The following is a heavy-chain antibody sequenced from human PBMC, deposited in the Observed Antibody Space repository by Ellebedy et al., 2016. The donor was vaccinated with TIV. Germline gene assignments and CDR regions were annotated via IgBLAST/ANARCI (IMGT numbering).Heavy chain of an antibody. D-gene: IGHD6-19*01. CDR3: VRGSRGWNGIDY. CDR1: GFTFSSHW. CDR2: ISPDGSDT. J-gene: IGHJ4*02. Sequence: PGGSLRLSCAASGFTFSSHWMYWVRQPPGKGPVWVSRISPDGSDTYYEDSVRGRFTISRDNAKNTLYVQMSSLRVVDTAVYYCVRGSRGWNGIDYWGQGTLLTVSS. V-gene: IGHV3-74*01.